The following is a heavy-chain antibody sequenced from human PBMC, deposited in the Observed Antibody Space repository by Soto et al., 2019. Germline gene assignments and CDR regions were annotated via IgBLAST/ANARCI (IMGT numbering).Heavy chain of an antibody. CDR2: FRSSGDDGTT. Sequence: EVQLLESVGGLVQPGGSLRLSCAASGFTFSSYSMSWVRQAPGTGLAWVSGFRSSGDDGTTYYADSVKGRFTISRDNSTTTLFLHMNSLSAENTAIYYCAKKVNSGSGSQYFDYWGQGTLVTVAS. CDR1: GFTFSSYS. CDR3: AKKVNSGSGSQYFDY. D-gene: IGHD3-10*01. J-gene: IGHJ4*02. V-gene: IGHV3-23*01.